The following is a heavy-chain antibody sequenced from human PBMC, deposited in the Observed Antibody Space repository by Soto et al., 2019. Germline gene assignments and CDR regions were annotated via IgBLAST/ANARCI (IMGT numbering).Heavy chain of an antibody. CDR1: GYSFTGYF. D-gene: IGHD6-25*01. V-gene: IGHV1-2*02. CDR3: ARAHVRLQLGSSDY. CDR2: TNPKSGVT. J-gene: IGHJ4*02. Sequence: QVQLVQSGAEVKKPGASVKVSCKASGYSFTGYFMHWVRQVPGQGLEWMGWTNPKSGVTKYPQKFQGRVTMTRATSISTAYMELTRLRSDDTAVYYWARAHVRLQLGSSDYWGQGTLVTVSS.